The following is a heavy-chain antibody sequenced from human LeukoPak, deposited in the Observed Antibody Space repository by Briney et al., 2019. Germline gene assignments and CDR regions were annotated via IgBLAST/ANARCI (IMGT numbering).Heavy chain of an antibody. V-gene: IGHV3-30*01. D-gene: IGHD7-27*01. CDR1: GFTFSSYA. CDR3: ARDWGRYYYYYMDV. J-gene: IGHJ6*03. Sequence: GGSLRLSCAASGFTFSSYAMHWVRQAPGKGLEWVAVISYVGSNKAYADSVKGRFTISRDNSKNTLYLQMNSLRAEDTAVYYCARDWGRYYYYYMDVWGKGTTVTVSS. CDR2: ISYVGSNK.